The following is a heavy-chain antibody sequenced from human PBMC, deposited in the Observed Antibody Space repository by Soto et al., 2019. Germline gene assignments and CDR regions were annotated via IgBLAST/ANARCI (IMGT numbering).Heavy chain of an antibody. D-gene: IGHD3-10*01. CDR2: ILSDVEQ. V-gene: IGHV2-26*01. J-gene: IGHJ4*02. Sequence: QVTLKESGPVLVQATETLTLTCNVSGFSLTNVQKGVAWIRQPPGKALEWLAHILSDVEQSYKSSLKKRLPTSPDPSKRPVVLVMTNVEPVDTAPYYCARISGRFGASHFDFWGQGSAVIVSS. CDR1: GFSLTNVQKG. CDR3: ARISGRFGASHFDF.